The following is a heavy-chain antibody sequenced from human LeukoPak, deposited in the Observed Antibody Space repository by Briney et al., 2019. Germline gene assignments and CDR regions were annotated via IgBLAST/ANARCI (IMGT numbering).Heavy chain of an antibody. CDR1: GGSISNYF. CDR2: IYYSGST. D-gene: IGHD2-15*01. J-gene: IGHJ4*02. V-gene: IGHV4-59*01. CDR3: ARVGYCRGGGCYGFDY. Sequence: SETLSLTCTVSGGSISNYFWSWIRQPPGKGLEWIGYIYYSGSTNYNPSLKSRVTISVDTSKNQFSLKLRSVTAADTAVYYCARVGYCRGGGCYGFDYWGQGTLVTVSS.